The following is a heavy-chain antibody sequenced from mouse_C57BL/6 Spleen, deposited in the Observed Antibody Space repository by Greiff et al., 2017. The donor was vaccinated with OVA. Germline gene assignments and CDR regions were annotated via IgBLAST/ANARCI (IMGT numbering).Heavy chain of an antibody. CDR2: IWSDGST. J-gene: IGHJ4*01. CDR1: GFSLTSYG. CDR3: ARHGTTVVGAKDY. D-gene: IGHD1-1*01. Sequence: VKLVESGPGLVAPSQSLSITCTVSGFSLTSYGVHWVRQPPGKGLEWLVVIWSDGSTTYNSALKSRLSISKDNSKSQVILKMNSLQTDDTAMYYGARHGTTVVGAKDYWGQGTSVTVSS. V-gene: IGHV2-6-1*01.